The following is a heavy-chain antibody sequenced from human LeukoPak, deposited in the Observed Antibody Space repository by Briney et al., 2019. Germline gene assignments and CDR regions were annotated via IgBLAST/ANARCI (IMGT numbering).Heavy chain of an antibody. CDR1: GGSISSGDYY. D-gene: IGHD2-21*01. V-gene: IGHV4-30-4*08. Sequence: SQTLSLTCTVSGGSISSGDYYWSWIRQPPGKGLEWIGYIYYSGSTYYNPSLKSRVTISVDTSKNQFSLKLSSVTAADTAVYYCAREKLWWSDAAPNWGQEPWSPSPQ. CDR2: IYYSGST. CDR3: AREKLWWSDAAPN. J-gene: IGHJ4*01.